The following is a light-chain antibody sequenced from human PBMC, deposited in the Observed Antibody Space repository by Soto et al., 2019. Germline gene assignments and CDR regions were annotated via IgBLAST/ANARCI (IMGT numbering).Light chain of an antibody. Sequence: EIVLTQSPGTLSLSPGGRATLSCRASQSVSSSYLAWYQQKPGQAPRLLIYGASSRATGIPARFSGSGSGTDFTLTISRLEPEDFAVYYCQQWGSSPYTFGQGTKVDI. V-gene: IGKV3-20*01. CDR2: GAS. CDR3: QQWGSSPYT. CDR1: QSVSSSY. J-gene: IGKJ2*01.